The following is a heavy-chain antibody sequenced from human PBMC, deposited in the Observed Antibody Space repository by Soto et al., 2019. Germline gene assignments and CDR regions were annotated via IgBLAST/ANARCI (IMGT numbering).Heavy chain of an antibody. CDR2: ISYDGSNK. CDR3: AKASIFGVVISTSGPMDV. V-gene: IGHV3-30*18. D-gene: IGHD3-3*01. Sequence: RLSCAASGFTFSSYGMHWVRQAPGKGLEWVAVISYDGSNKYYADSVKGRFTISRDNSKNTLYLQMNSLRAEDTAVYYCAKASIFGVVISTSGPMDVWGQGTTVTVSS. CDR1: GFTFSSYG. J-gene: IGHJ6*02.